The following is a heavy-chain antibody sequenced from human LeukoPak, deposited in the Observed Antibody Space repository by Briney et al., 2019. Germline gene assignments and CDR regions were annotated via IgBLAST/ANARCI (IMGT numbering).Heavy chain of an antibody. J-gene: IGHJ4*02. V-gene: IGHV3-23*01. CDR2: ISGSGGST. CDR3: AKDRGAAGTADLWDY. D-gene: IGHD6-13*01. Sequence: PGGSLRLSCAASGFTFSSYAMGWVRQAPGKGLEWVSVISGSGGSTYYAGSVKGRFTISRDNSKNTLYLQMNSLRAEDTAVYYCAKDRGAAGTADLWDYWGQGTLVTVSS. CDR1: GFTFSSYA.